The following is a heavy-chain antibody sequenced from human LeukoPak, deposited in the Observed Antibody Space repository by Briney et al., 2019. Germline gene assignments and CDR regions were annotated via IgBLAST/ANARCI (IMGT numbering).Heavy chain of an antibody. CDR3: ANVHPPADY. Sequence: PSETLSLTCSVSGYSISSGYYWAWVRQFPGKGLEWIGSINHSWTTYYNPSFKSRATISVDTSKNQYSLRVSSVTAADTAVYYCANVHPPADYWGQGNLGHVPS. CDR1: GYSISSGYY. CDR2: INHSWTT. J-gene: IGHJ4*02. V-gene: IGHV4-38-2*02.